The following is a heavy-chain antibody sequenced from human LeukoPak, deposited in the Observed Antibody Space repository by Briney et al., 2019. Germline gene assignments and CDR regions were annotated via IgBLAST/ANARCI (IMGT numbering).Heavy chain of an antibody. CDR1: GGSISGYY. J-gene: IGHJ6*02. D-gene: IGHD2-2*01. Sequence: SETLSLTCTVSGGSISGYYWSWIRQPPGKGLEWIGEINHSGSTNYNPSLKSRVTISVDTSKNQFSLKLSSVTAADTAVYYCAGYCSSTSCPEVGYYYGMDVWGQGTTVTVSS. CDR2: INHSGST. V-gene: IGHV4-34*01. CDR3: AGYCSSTSCPEVGYYYGMDV.